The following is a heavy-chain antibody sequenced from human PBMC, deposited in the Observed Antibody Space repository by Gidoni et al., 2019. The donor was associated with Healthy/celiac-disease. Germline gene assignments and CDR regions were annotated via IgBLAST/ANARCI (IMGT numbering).Heavy chain of an antibody. V-gene: IGHV6-1*01. CDR2: PYYRSKCNN. CDR3: ARGRYSSGFYGDDAFDI. D-gene: IGHD6-19*01. CDR1: VARVPRHTSA. J-gene: IGHJ3*02. Sequence: QVQLPQSCPGLVQPSHPRSLPCSLSVARVPRHTSAWHWIRQAPPRGLVWRGRPYYRSKCNNDYAVSVKRLMTINPDTSNNQFSLQPNSVTLEDKAVYYCARGRYSSGFYGDDAFDIWGQGTMVTVSS.